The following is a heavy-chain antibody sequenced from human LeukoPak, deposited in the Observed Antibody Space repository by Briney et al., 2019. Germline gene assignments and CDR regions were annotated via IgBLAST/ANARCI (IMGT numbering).Heavy chain of an antibody. CDR1: GGSFTTTNL. J-gene: IGHJ4*02. Sequence: PSETLSLTCGVSGGSFTTTNLWTWVRQPPGKGLEWIGEVHLDGRTNYNPSLESRLTMSVDLSENHISLKLTSVTAADTAVYYCAREGGFYRPLDYSGQGSLVTVSS. V-gene: IGHV4-4*02. D-gene: IGHD3-3*01. CDR2: VHLDGRT. CDR3: AREGGFYRPLDY.